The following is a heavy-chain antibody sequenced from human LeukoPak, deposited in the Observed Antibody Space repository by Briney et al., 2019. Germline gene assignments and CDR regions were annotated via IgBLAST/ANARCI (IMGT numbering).Heavy chain of an antibody. D-gene: IGHD3-22*01. Sequence: SETLSLTCAVYGGSFSGYYWSWIRQPPGKGLEWIGEINHSGSTNYNPSLKSRVTISLDTSKNQFSLNLTSVTAADTAVYYCVRRSGVLDSRDSRYYFDHWGQGTLVTVSS. CDR2: INHSGST. V-gene: IGHV4-34*01. J-gene: IGHJ4*02. CDR3: VRRSGVLDSRDSRYYFDH. CDR1: GGSFSGYY.